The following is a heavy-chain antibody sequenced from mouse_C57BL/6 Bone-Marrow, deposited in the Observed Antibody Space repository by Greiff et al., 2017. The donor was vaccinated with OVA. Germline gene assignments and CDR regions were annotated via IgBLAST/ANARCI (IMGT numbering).Heavy chain of an antibody. CDR2: IRNKANGYTT. CDR1: GFTFTDYY. Sequence: EVKLVESGGGLVQPGGSLSLSCAASGFTFTDYYMSWVRQPPGKALEWLGFIRNKANGYTTEYSASVKGRFTISRDNSQSILYLQMNALRAEDSATYYCARWGDYEAYWGQGTLVTVSA. J-gene: IGHJ3*01. D-gene: IGHD2-4*01. V-gene: IGHV7-3*01. CDR3: ARWGDYEAY.